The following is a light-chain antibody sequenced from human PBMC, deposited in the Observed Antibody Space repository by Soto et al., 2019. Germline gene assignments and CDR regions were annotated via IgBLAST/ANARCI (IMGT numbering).Light chain of an antibody. V-gene: IGKV3-20*01. CDR3: QHYGSSPKT. CDR1: QSVSSSY. CDR2: GAS. Sequence: EIVLTQSPGTLSLSPGERATLSCRASQSVSSSYLAWYQQKPGQAPRLLIYGASSRATGIPDRFSGSGSGTDFPLTISRLEPEDIVVYYCQHYGSSPKTFGQGTKVEIK. J-gene: IGKJ1*01.